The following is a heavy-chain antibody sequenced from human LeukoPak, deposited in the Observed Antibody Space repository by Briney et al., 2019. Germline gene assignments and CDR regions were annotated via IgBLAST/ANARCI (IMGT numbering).Heavy chain of an antibody. D-gene: IGHD3-10*01. CDR1: GGSFSGYY. Sequence: PSETLSLTCAVDGGSFSGYYWSWIRQPPGKGLEWIGEINHSGSTNYNPSLKSRVTISVDTSKNQFSLKLSSVTAADTAVYYCARSYGSGSYYNGFDYWGQGTLVTVSS. J-gene: IGHJ4*02. CDR2: INHSGST. V-gene: IGHV4-34*01. CDR3: ARSYGSGSYYNGFDY.